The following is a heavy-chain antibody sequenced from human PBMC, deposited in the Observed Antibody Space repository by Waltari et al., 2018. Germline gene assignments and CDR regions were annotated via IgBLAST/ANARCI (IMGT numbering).Heavy chain of an antibody. Sequence: QVQLPQWGAGLLKPSETLSLTCAVYGGSFSGYYWSWIRQPPGKGLEWIGEINHSGSTNYNPSLKSRVTISVDTSKNQFSLKLSSVTAADTAVYYCARGSLLWSGYYIPLDYWGQGTLVTVSS. CDR2: INHSGST. CDR1: GGSFSGYY. D-gene: IGHD3-3*01. CDR3: ARGSLLWSGYYIPLDY. J-gene: IGHJ4*02. V-gene: IGHV4-34*01.